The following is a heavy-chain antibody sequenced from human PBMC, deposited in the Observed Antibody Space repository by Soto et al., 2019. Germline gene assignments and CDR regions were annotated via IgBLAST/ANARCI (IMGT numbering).Heavy chain of an antibody. Sequence: QVQLVQSGAEVKKPGASVKVSCKASGYTFTRYHIHWVRQAPGQGLEWMGIINPSGGSTSYTQKFQGRLTRTRDTSTSTVYMELSSLRSEDTAVYYCARDKALETTMITGFDCWGQGTLVTVSS. J-gene: IGHJ4*02. CDR3: ARDKALETTMITGFDC. D-gene: IGHD5-18*01. CDR2: INPSGGST. V-gene: IGHV1-46*01. CDR1: GYTFTRYH.